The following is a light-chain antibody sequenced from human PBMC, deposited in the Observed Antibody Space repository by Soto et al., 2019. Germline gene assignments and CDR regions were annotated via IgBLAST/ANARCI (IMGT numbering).Light chain of an antibody. Sequence: DIQMTQSPSALSASAGDTVTITCRASQSVDTCLAWYQQKPGKAPHLLIYKASRLETGVPSRFSGSGSVTDYTLTITGLQPDDFATYYCQQCYRYPGTFGQGTKVEI. CDR2: KAS. V-gene: IGKV1-5*03. J-gene: IGKJ1*01. CDR1: QSVDTC. CDR3: QQCYRYPGT.